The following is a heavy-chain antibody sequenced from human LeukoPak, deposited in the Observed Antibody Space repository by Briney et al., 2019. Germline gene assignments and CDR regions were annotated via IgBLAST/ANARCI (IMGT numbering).Heavy chain of an antibody. J-gene: IGHJ4*02. D-gene: IGHD3-22*01. CDR3: AASSGYYKNLDY. CDR1: GYTFTSYG. CDR2: ISAYNGNT. V-gene: IGHV1-18*01. Sequence: ASVKVSCKASGYTFTSYGISWVRQAPGQGLEWMGWISAYNGNTNYAQKLQGRVTMTTDTSTSTAYTELRSLRSDDTAVYYCAASSGYYKNLDYWGQGTLVTVSS.